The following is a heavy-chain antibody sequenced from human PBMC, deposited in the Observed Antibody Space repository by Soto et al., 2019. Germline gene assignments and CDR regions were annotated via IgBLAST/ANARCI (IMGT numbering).Heavy chain of an antibody. CDR3: ARGGWFGELWHYGMDV. CDR1: GGSVSSGSYY. Sequence: QVQLQESGPGLVKPSETLSLTCTVSGGSVSSGSYYWSWIRQPPGKGLEWIGYIYYSGSTNYNPSLKSRVTISVDTSKNQFSLKLSSVTAADTAVYYCARGGWFGELWHYGMDVWGQGTTVTVSS. CDR2: IYYSGST. J-gene: IGHJ6*02. D-gene: IGHD3-10*01. V-gene: IGHV4-61*01.